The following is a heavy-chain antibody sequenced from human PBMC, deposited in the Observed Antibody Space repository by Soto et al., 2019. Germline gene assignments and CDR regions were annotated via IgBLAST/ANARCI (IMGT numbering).Heavy chain of an antibody. CDR3: ARVETSGSGWPYHFDY. D-gene: IGHD6-19*01. Sequence: GGSLRLSCAASGFTVSSNYMSWVRQAPGKGLEWVSVNYSGGSTFYADSVKGRFTISRHNSKNTLYLQMNSLRAEDTAVYYCARVETSGSGWPYHFDYWGQGTLVTVSS. V-gene: IGHV3-53*04. J-gene: IGHJ4*02. CDR1: GFTVSSNY. CDR2: NYSGGST.